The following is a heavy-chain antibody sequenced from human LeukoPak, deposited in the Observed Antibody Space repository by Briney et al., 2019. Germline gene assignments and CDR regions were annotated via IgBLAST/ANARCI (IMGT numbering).Heavy chain of an antibody. CDR1: GFTFSSYA. CDR3: AKMAIPGGNYAHAFDI. V-gene: IGHV3-23*01. D-gene: IGHD4-23*01. J-gene: IGHJ3*02. CDR2: ISGSGAST. Sequence: GGSLRLSCAASGFTFSSYAMSWVRQAPGKGLEWVSAISGSGASTYYADSVKGRFTICRDNSKNTLYLQMNSLRAEDTAVYYCAKMAIPGGNYAHAFDIWGQGTMVTVSS.